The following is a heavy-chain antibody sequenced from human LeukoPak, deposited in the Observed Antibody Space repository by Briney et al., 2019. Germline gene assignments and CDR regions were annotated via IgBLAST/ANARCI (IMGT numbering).Heavy chain of an antibody. V-gene: IGHV3-33*01. Sequence: GGSLRLSCAASGFTFSSYGMHWVRQAPGKGLEWVAVIWYDGSNKYYADSVKGRFTIVRDNSKNTLYLQMNSLRAEDTAVYYCARGIRYFDWLSYYWGQGTLVTVSS. D-gene: IGHD3-9*01. CDR1: GFTFSSYG. CDR3: ARGIRYFDWLSYY. CDR2: IWYDGSNK. J-gene: IGHJ4*02.